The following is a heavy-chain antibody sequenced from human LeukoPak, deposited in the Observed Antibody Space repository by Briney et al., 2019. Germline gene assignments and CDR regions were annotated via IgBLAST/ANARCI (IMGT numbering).Heavy chain of an antibody. V-gene: IGHV3-11*04. J-gene: IGHJ4*02. D-gene: IGHD3-3*01. Sequence: GGSLRLSCAASGFTFSDYYMSWIRQAPGKGLEWVSYISSSGSTIYYADSVKGRFTISRDNAKNSLYLQMNSLRAEDTAVDYCARVGVSTYYDFWSGYYNYWGQGTLVTVSS. CDR2: ISSSGSTI. CDR1: GFTFSDYY. CDR3: ARVGVSTYYDFWSGYYNY.